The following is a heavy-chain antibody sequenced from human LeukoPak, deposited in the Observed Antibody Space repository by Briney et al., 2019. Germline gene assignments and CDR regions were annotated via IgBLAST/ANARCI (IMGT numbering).Heavy chain of an antibody. CDR1: GFTFSRYS. Sequence: GGSLRLSCAASGFTFSRYSLNWVRQAPGKGLEWVSSITTSSSYIYYADSVKGRFTISRDNARNSLYLHMNSLRAEDTAVYYCARDLGGYSYGSHFDYWGQGTLVTVSS. D-gene: IGHD5-18*01. CDR3: ARDLGGYSYGSHFDY. J-gene: IGHJ4*02. CDR2: ITTSSSYI. V-gene: IGHV3-21*01.